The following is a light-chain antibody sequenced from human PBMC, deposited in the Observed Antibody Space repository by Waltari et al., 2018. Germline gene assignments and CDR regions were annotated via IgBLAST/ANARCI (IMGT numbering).Light chain of an antibody. V-gene: IGLV3-21*04. CDR3: QVWDGGSDSWV. Sequence: SYVLTQPPSVSVAPGQTPRITCGGNTIGGKSVAWYQQKPGQAPVLVIYYDNNRPSEIPERFSGSNSGNTATLTISRVEAGDEADYYCQVWDGGSDSWVFGGGTKVIVL. CDR1: TIGGKS. CDR2: YDN. J-gene: IGLJ3*02.